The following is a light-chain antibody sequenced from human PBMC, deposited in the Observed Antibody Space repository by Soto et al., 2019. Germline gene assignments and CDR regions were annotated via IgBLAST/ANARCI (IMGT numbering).Light chain of an antibody. CDR1: SIGTKS. V-gene: IGLV3-21*04. Sequence: SYELTQAPSLSVAPGKTASITCGGTSIGTKSVHWFQQRPGQAPVLVMSYDSDRPSGIPERFSGSNSGNTATLTISRVEAGDEADYYCQVWDRSSDHVLFGGGTKLTVL. CDR3: QVWDRSSDHVL. J-gene: IGLJ2*01. CDR2: YDS.